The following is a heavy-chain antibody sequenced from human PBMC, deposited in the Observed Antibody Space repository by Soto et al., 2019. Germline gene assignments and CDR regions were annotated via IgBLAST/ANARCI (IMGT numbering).Heavy chain of an antibody. CDR1: GFTFSSYA. CDR3: AGRSPSSGTSFNDAFDF. CDR2: ISYDGGSK. D-gene: IGHD3-3*01. J-gene: IGHJ3*01. Sequence: QVQLVESGGGVVQPGWSLRLSCAASGFTFSSYAMHWVRQAPGKGLEWVAVISYDGGSKTYADSVKGRFTISRDNSKNTPALQMNSLKGEDTGVYFCAGRSPSSGTSFNDAFDFWGQGTMVTVSS. V-gene: IGHV3-30*14.